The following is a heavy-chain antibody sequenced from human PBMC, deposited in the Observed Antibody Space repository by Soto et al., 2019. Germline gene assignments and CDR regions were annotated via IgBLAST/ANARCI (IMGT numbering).Heavy chain of an antibody. J-gene: IGHJ4*02. V-gene: IGHV3-33*01. D-gene: IGHD6-13*01. CDR1: GFAFSSFG. CDR2: IWSDGNKK. CDR3: ARDWWEEPAGKETVSQFDY. Sequence: QVQLVESGGGVVQPGRSLTLSCAASGFAFSSFGIHWVRQALGKGLEWVAVIWSDGNKKYYADSVRGRFTISRDNSKNTLYLQMNSLRGEDTAVYYCARDWWEEPAGKETVSQFDYWGQGTQVTVSS.